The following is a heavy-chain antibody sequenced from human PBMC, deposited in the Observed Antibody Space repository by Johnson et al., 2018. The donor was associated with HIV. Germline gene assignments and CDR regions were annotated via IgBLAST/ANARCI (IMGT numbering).Heavy chain of an antibody. D-gene: IGHD3-22*01. J-gene: IGHJ3*02. CDR2: ISYDGSNK. Sequence: QVQLVESGGGVVQPGRSLRLSCVASGFTFSSYTMPWVRQAPGKGLEWVAVISYDGSNKYYADSVKGRFTISRDNSKNTLYLQMNSLRAEDTAVYYCAREGYDSSGYSDAVDIWGQGTMVTVSA. CDR1: GFTFSSYT. CDR3: AREGYDSSGYSDAVDI. V-gene: IGHV3-30*04.